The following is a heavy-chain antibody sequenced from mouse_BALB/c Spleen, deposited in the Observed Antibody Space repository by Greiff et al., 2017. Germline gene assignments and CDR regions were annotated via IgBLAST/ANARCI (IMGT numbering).Heavy chain of an antibody. CDR1: GDSITSGY. D-gene: IGHD2-4*01. Sequence: EVMLVESGPSLVKPSQTLSLTCSVTGDSITSGYWNWIRKFPGNKLEYMGYISYSGSTYYNPSLKSRISITRDTSKNQYYLQLNSVTTEDTATYYCARYDYDYDGPYFDYWGQGTTLTVSS. V-gene: IGHV3-8*02. J-gene: IGHJ2*01. CDR3: ARYDYDYDGPYFDY. CDR2: ISYSGST.